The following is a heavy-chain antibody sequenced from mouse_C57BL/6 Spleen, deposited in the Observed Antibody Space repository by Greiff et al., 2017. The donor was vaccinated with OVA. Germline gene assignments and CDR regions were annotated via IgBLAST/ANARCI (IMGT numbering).Heavy chain of an antibody. CDR3: ARSPYYSNYDDY. D-gene: IGHD2-5*01. CDR2: IYPGDGDT. V-gene: IGHV1-82*01. CDR1: GYPFPSSC. J-gene: IGHJ2*01. Sequence: VQLQQSGPELVKPGASVKLSCQASGYPFPSSCLNWVQPRPGQVLAWIGRIYPGDGDTNYNGKFKGKATLTADKSSSTAYMQLSSLTSEDSAVYVCARSPYYSNYDDYWGQGTTLTVSS.